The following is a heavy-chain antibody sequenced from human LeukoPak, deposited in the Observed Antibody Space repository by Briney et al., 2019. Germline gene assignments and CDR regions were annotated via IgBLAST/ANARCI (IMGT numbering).Heavy chain of an antibody. J-gene: IGHJ6*02. Sequence: GGSLRLSCAASGFTFSSYSMNWVRQAPGKGLEWVSSISSSSGYIYYADSVKGRFTISRDNAKNSLYLQMNSLRAEDTAVYYCARGVVSPRGGYYGMDVWGQGTTVTVSS. CDR3: ARGVVSPRGGYYGMDV. CDR2: ISSSSGYI. CDR1: GFTFSSYS. D-gene: IGHD3-16*01. V-gene: IGHV3-21*01.